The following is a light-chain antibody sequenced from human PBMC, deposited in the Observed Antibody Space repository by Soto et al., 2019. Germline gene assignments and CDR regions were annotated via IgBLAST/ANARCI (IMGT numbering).Light chain of an antibody. J-gene: IGKJ1*01. CDR2: DAS. Sequence: EIVLTQSPATLSSSPGERATLSCRASQSVSSYLAWFQQKPGQAPRLLIYDASDRATVIPARFSGSGSGTDFTLTISSLEPEDFAVYYCQQRSNWPRPFGQGTKVEIK. CDR1: QSVSSY. V-gene: IGKV3-11*01. CDR3: QQRSNWPRP.